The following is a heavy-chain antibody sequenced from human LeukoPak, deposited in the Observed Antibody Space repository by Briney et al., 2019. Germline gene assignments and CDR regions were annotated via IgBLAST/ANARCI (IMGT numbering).Heavy chain of an antibody. CDR2: INRSGTT. Sequence: SETLSLTCAVYGGSFSNYYWSWIRQAPGKGLQWIGEINRSGTTNYNPSLKNRVTMSVDTSKSQISLKLNSVTAADTAVYYCAREGNYLGSGSPPLDYWGQGTLVTVSS. D-gene: IGHD3-10*01. CDR1: GGSFSNYY. V-gene: IGHV4-34*01. J-gene: IGHJ4*02. CDR3: AREGNYLGSGSPPLDY.